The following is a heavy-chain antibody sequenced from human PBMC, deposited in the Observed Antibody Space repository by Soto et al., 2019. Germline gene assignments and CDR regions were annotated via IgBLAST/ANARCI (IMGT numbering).Heavy chain of an antibody. CDR2: INAGNGNT. CDR1: GYTFTRYA. Sequence: ASVKVSCKASGYTFTRYARHWVRQAPGQRLEWMGWINAGNGNTKYSQKFQGRVTITRDTSASTAYMELSSLRSEDTAVYYCARDSYYGSGSYNYFDYWGQGILVTVSS. D-gene: IGHD3-10*01. V-gene: IGHV1-3*01. CDR3: ARDSYYGSGSYNYFDY. J-gene: IGHJ4*02.